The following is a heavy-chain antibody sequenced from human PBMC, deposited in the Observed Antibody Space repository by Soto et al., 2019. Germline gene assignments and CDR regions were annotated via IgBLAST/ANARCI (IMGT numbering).Heavy chain of an antibody. J-gene: IGHJ4*02. CDR2: IWYDGSNK. D-gene: IGHD4-4*01. CDR1: GFTFSSYG. Sequence: QVQLVESGGGVVQPGRSLRLSCAASGFTFSSYGMHWVRQAPGKGLEWVAFIWYDGSNKYYADSVKGRFTISRDNSKNTLYLQMNSLRAEDTAVYYCARVERTTVTTFFDYWGQGTLVTVSS. CDR3: ARVERTTVTTFFDY. V-gene: IGHV3-33*01.